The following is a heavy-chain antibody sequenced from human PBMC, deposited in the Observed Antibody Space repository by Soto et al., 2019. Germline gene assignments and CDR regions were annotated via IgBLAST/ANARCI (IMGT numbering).Heavy chain of an antibody. CDR2: ISSSSSTI. J-gene: IGHJ5*02. Sequence: GGSLRLSCAASGFTFSSHSMNWVRQAPGKGLEWVSYISSSSSTIYYADSVKGRFTISRDNAKNSLYLQMNSLRAEDTAVYYCARDRDPWGQGTLVTVSS. CDR3: ARDRDP. CDR1: GFTFSSHS. V-gene: IGHV3-48*01.